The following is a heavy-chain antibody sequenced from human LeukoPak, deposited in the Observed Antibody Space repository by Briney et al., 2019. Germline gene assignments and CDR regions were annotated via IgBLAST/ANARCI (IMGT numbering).Heavy chain of an antibody. D-gene: IGHD3-22*01. J-gene: IGHJ6*02. Sequence: GESLKISRQGSGYRFTSYWIGWVRQMPGKGLEWMGIIYPGDSATKYSPSLQGQVTISADKSINTAYLQWSSLKASDTAMYYCARHTTSSGYYSGTHYYGMDVWGQGTTVTVSS. CDR3: ARHTTSSGYYSGTHYYGMDV. CDR2: IYPGDSAT. V-gene: IGHV5-51*01. CDR1: GYRFTSYW.